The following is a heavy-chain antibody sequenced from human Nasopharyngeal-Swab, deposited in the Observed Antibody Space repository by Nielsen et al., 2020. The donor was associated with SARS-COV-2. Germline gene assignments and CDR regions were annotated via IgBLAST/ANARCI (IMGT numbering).Heavy chain of an antibody. CDR3: AKDPGWGSRSV. CDR1: GFTFSSYA. V-gene: IGHV3-23*03. D-gene: IGHD6-13*01. CDR2: IYSGGSST. J-gene: IGHJ6*02. Sequence: LSLTCAASGFTFSSYAMSWVRQAPGKGLEWVSVIYSGGSSTYYADSVKGRFTISRDNSKNTLYLQMNSLRAEDTAVYYCAKDPGWGSRSVWGQGTTVTVSS.